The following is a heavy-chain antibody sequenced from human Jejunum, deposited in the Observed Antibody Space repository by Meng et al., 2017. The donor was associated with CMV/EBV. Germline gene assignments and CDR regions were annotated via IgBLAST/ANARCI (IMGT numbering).Heavy chain of an antibody. D-gene: IGHD6-13*01. V-gene: IGHV3-53*01. Sequence: CVAPGCTVSSNYMGWVRQAPGKGLEWVSIIYSDGTTSYADSVKGRFTISRDKSKNTLDLQMNSLRAEDMAVYYCAYSSSWAHFDYWGQGTLVTVSS. CDR1: GCTVSSNY. J-gene: IGHJ4*02. CDR3: AYSSSWAHFDY. CDR2: IYSDGTT.